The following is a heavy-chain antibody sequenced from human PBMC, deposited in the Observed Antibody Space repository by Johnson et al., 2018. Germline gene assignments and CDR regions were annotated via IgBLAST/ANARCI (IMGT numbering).Heavy chain of an antibody. D-gene: IGHD2-2*02. CDR3: VRVGLDCSSPTCYRATFDI. J-gene: IGHJ3*02. CDR2: IKSYGITT. V-gene: IGHV3-74*02. Sequence: EDQLVEAGGGLVKPGGSMRLSCAASGITFRSYWMHCVRQLPGKGPVRVARIKSYGITTAYADSVTGRFTISRYNAKGILFLQMNSPRAEDTAVYYCVRVGLDCSSPTCYRATFDIWGQGTVVTVSS. CDR1: GITFRSYW.